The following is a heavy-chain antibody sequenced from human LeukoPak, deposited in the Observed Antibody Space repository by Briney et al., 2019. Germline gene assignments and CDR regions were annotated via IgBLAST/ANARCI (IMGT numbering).Heavy chain of an antibody. CDR2: MSPSGSII. D-gene: IGHD2-2*01. V-gene: IGHV3-11*01. CDR3: AQQLVYCSSTSCSLAFGYGMDV. Sequence: GGSLRLSCAASGFTFSDYYMSWVRQAPGKGLEWVSYMSPSGSIIYHADSVKGRFTISRDNAKNSLYLQMNSLTAEDTAVYYCAQQLVYCSSTSCSLAFGYGMDVWGQGTTVTVSS. J-gene: IGHJ6*02. CDR1: GFTFSDYY.